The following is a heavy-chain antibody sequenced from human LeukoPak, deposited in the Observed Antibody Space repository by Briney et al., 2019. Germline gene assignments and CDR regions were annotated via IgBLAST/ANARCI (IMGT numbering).Heavy chain of an antibody. CDR2: ISGSGGST. V-gene: IGHV3-23*01. CDR1: GFTFSSYG. D-gene: IGHD5-24*01. J-gene: IGHJ4*02. CDR3: AKDFGGEMATIGVLYYFDY. Sequence: GGSLRLSCAASGFTFSSYGMSWVRQAPGKGLEWVSAISGSGGSTYYADSVKGRFTISRDNSKNTLYLQMNSLRAEDTAVYYCAKDFGGEMATIGVLYYFDYWGQGTLVTVSS.